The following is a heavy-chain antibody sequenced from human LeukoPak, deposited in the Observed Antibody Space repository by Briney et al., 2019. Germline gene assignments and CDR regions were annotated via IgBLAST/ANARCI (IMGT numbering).Heavy chain of an antibody. CDR1: GDTFSSYA. CDR3: ASTLITIFGVVIPYYFDY. CDR2: IIPIFGTA. V-gene: IGHV1-69*01. Sequence: SVKVSCKASGDTFSSYAISWVRQAPGQGLEWMGGIIPIFGTANYAQKFQGRVTITADESTSTAYMELSSLRSEDTAVYYCASTLITIFGVVIPYYFDYWGQGTLVTVSS. D-gene: IGHD3-3*01. J-gene: IGHJ4*02.